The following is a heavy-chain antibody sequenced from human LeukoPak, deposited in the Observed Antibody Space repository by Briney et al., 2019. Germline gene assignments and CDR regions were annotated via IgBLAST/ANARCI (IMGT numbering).Heavy chain of an antibody. Sequence: PGGSLRLSCAASAFTFHDFAMHWVRQVPGKGLEWVSGISWNSGTLGYADSVKGRLTISRDNAKNSLYLQMNSLRAEDTAVYYCARSGGTGYRPNDYWGQGTLVTVSS. CDR2: ISWNSGTL. V-gene: IGHV3-9*01. D-gene: IGHD3/OR15-3a*01. CDR1: AFTFHDFA. CDR3: ARSGGTGYRPNDY. J-gene: IGHJ4*02.